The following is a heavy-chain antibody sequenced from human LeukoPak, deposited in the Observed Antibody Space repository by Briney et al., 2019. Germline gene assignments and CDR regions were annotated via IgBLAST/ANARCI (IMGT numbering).Heavy chain of an antibody. CDR1: GITFSSYG. V-gene: IGHV3-30*03. CDR2: ISYDGSNK. CDR3: ARGQREVLLQLFDF. J-gene: IGHJ4*02. Sequence: GGSLRLSCTASGITFSSYGIHWVRQAPGKGLEWVAVISYDGSNKIYADSVKGRFTLSRDNSKNTLYLQMNGLRTEDTAVYYCARGQREVLLQLFDFWGQGTLVTVTS. D-gene: IGHD2/OR15-2a*01.